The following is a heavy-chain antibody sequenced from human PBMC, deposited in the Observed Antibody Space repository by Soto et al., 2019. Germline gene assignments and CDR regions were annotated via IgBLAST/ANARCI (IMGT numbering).Heavy chain of an antibody. CDR2: INHSGST. Sequence: PSETLSLTCAVYGGSFSGYYWSWIRQPPVKVLEWIGEINHSGSTNYNPSLKSRVTISVDTSKNQFSLKLSSVTAADTAVYYCARGGYDILTGYYRYYYYYGMDVWGQGTTVTVSS. D-gene: IGHD3-9*01. CDR1: GGSFSGYY. V-gene: IGHV4-34*01. J-gene: IGHJ6*02. CDR3: ARGGYDILTGYYRYYYYYGMDV.